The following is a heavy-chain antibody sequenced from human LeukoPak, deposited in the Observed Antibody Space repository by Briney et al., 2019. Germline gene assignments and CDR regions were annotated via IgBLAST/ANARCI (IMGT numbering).Heavy chain of an antibody. V-gene: IGHV1-18*01. CDR2: ISAYNGNT. D-gene: IGHD3-22*01. CDR1: GYTFTSYG. Sequence: ASVKVSCKASGYTFTSYGISWVRQAPGQGLEWMGWISAYNGNTNYAQKLQGRVTMTTDTSTSTAYMELRSLRSDDTAVYYCARDLSPNYYDSSGESDYWGQGTLVAVSS. J-gene: IGHJ4*02. CDR3: ARDLSPNYYDSSGESDY.